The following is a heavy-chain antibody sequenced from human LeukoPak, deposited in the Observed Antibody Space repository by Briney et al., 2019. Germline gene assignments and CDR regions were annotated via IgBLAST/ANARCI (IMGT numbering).Heavy chain of an antibody. CDR2: IRYDGSNK. CDR3: AKVGATHHADWFDP. Sequence: GGSLRLSCAASGFTFSSYGMHWVRQAPGKGLEWVAFIRYDGSNKYYADSVKGRFTISRDNSKNALYLQMNSLRAEDTAVYYCAKVGATHHADWFDPWGQGTLVTVSS. D-gene: IGHD1-26*01. CDR1: GFTFSSYG. V-gene: IGHV3-30*02. J-gene: IGHJ5*02.